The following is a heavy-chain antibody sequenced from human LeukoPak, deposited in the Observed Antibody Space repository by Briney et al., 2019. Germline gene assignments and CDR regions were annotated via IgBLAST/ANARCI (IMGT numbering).Heavy chain of an antibody. Sequence: SQTLSLTCTVSGGSISSGSYYWSWIRQPAGKGLEWIGRIYTSGSTNYNPSLKSRVTISVDTSKNQFSLKLSSVTAADTAVYYCATYYYGSGTRFDIWGQGTMVTVSS. D-gene: IGHD3-10*01. J-gene: IGHJ3*02. CDR2: IYTSGST. CDR1: GGSISSGSYY. CDR3: ATYYYGSGTRFDI. V-gene: IGHV4-61*02.